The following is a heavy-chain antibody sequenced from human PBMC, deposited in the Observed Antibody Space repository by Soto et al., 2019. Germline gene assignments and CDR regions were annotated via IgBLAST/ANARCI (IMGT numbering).Heavy chain of an antibody. CDR2: ISYDGSNE. V-gene: IGHV3-30*18. Sequence: GGSLRLSCAASGFTFNTYGMHWVRQAPGKGLEWVAFISYDGSNEYYADSVKGRFTISRDNSKNTVFLQMNSLRGEDTAVYYSAKSLAVAAGWFDPWGQGALVTSPQ. D-gene: IGHD6-19*01. CDR1: GFTFNTYG. CDR3: AKSLAVAAGWFDP. J-gene: IGHJ5*02.